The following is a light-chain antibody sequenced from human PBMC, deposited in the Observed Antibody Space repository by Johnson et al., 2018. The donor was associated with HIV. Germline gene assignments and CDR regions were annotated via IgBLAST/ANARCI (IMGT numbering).Light chain of an antibody. J-gene: IGLJ1*01. CDR2: DNN. V-gene: IGLV1-51*01. Sequence: QSVLTQPPSVSAAPGQKVTISCSGSSSNIGNNYVSWYQQLPGPAPKLLIYDNNKRPSGIPDRFSGSKSGTSATLGITGLQTGDEADYYCGTWDSSLSAEVFGTGTKVTVL. CDR1: SSNIGNNY. CDR3: GTWDSSLSAEV.